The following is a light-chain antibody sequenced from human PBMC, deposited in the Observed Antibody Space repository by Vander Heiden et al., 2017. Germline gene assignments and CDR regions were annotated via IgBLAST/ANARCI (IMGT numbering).Light chain of an antibody. Sequence: QSVLTQPPSVSGAPGQRVTISCTGGSSNIGEGYDVHWDQQLPATDPLLRIDGNSHRPSGVPDRVSGSKSGPSESIDIIGLQAEDDSYYDCQYYDRSLILVFGGGTKLTVL. V-gene: IGLV1-40*01. J-gene: IGLJ2*01. CDR3: QYYDRSLILV. CDR1: SSNIGEGYD. CDR2: GNS.